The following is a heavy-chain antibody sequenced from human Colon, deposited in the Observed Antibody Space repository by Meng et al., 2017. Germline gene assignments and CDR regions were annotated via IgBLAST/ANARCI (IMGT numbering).Heavy chain of an antibody. CDR1: GYSFTTFG. J-gene: IGHJ4*02. V-gene: IGHV7-4-1*02. CDR2: INTNTQEP. CDR3: ARKASGYSYSTN. Sequence: QGQRGQFWLRLRQPGASVKVSWKAFGYSFTTFGINWVRQAPGQGLEWLGWINTNTQEPTYAQGFTGRYAFSLDTSVSTAYLQISSLESEDTAVYYCARKASGYSYSTNWGQGTLVTVSS. D-gene: IGHD3-22*01.